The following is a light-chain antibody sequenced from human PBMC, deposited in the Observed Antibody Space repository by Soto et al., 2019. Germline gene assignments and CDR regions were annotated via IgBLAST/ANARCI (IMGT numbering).Light chain of an antibody. CDR3: QQYYSYAIT. Sequence: EIGMKLSPATLSVYPEERATLSCRASQSVSSNLAWYQQKPGQAPRLLIYGASTRATGIPARFSGSGSGTDFTLTISCLQSEDFATYYCQQYYSYAITFGQGTRLEIK. V-gene: IGKV3-15*01. CDR1: QSVSSN. J-gene: IGKJ5*01. CDR2: GAS.